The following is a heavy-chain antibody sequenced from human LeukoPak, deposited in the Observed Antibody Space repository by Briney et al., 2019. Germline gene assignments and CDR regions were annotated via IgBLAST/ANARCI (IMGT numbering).Heavy chain of an antibody. CDR3: AKDRFGCSSTSCYSLDY. J-gene: IGHJ4*02. CDR1: GFTFSSYS. V-gene: IGHV3-21*04. CDR2: ISSSSSYT. Sequence: GGSLRLSCAASGFTFSSYSMNWVRQAPGKGLEWVSSISSSSSYTYYADSVKGRFTISRDNSKNTLYLQMNSLRAEDTAVYYCAKDRFGCSSTSCYSLDYWGQGTLVTVSS. D-gene: IGHD2-2*01.